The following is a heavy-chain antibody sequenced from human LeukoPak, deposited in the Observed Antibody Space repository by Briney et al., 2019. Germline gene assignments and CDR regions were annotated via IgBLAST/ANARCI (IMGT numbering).Heavy chain of an antibody. V-gene: IGHV4-61*01. CDR2: IYYSGST. CDR1: GGSVSSGSYY. J-gene: IGHJ4*02. CDR3: ARVTYYDTIQTYYFDY. Sequence: SGTLSLTCTVCGGSVSSGSYYWSWIRQPPGKGLEWIGYIYYSGSTNYNPSLKGRVTISVDTSKNQFSLKLSSVTAADTAVYYCARVTYYDTIQTYYFDYWGQGTLVTVSS. D-gene: IGHD3-22*01.